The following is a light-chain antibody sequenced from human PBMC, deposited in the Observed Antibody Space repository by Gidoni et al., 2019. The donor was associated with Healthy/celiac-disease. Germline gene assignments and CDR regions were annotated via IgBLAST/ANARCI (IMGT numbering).Light chain of an antibody. CDR1: QSVLYSSNNKNY. CDR2: WAS. Sequence: DIVMTQSPDSLAVSLGEGATINCKSSQSVLYSSNNKNYLAWYQQKPGQPPKLLIYWASTRESGVPDRFSGSGSGTDFTRTISSLQAEDVAVYYCQQYYSTPPYTFGQGTKLEIK. V-gene: IGKV4-1*01. CDR3: QQYYSTPPYT. J-gene: IGKJ2*01.